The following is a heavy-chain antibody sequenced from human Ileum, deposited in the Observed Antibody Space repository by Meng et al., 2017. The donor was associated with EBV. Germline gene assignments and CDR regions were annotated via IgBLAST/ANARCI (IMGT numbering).Heavy chain of an antibody. CDR1: GGFFSGYY. J-gene: IGHJ5*02. D-gene: IGHD3-22*01. CDR3: AREAWSSGYHPGIGP. V-gene: IGHV4-34*02. CDR2: INHSGST. Sequence: QGQLQQWGAGLLKPSETRSLTCAVYGGFFSGYYWSWIRQSPGKGLEWIGEINHSGSTNYNPSLKSRVTISVDTSKNQFSLKLTSVTAADTAVYYCAREAWSSGYHPGIGPWGQGTLVTVSS.